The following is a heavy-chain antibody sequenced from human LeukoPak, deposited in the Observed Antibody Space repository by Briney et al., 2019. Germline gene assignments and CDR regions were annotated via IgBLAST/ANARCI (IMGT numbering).Heavy chain of an antibody. D-gene: IGHD3-22*01. CDR2: IYYSGST. V-gene: IGHV4-59*08. CDR1: DGSISSYY. Sequence: PSETLSLTCTVSDGSISSYYWSWIRQPPGKGLEWIGYIYYSGSTNYNPSLKSRVTISVDTSKNQFSLKLSSVTAADTAVYYCARQKYYYDSSGYYPVDYWGQGTLVTVSS. CDR3: ARQKYYYDSSGYYPVDY. J-gene: IGHJ4*02.